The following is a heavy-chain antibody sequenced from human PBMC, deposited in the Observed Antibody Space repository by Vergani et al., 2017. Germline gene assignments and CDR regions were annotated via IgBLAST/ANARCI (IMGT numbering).Heavy chain of an antibody. D-gene: IGHD2-2*01. Sequence: VQLLESGGGLVQPGGSLRLSCAASGFTFSSYGMHWVRQAPGKGLEWVAVISYDGSNKYYADSVKGRFTISRDNSKNTLYLQMNSLRAEDTAVYYCAKGGVPAAIIAYYFDYWGQGTLVTVSS. J-gene: IGHJ4*02. CDR2: ISYDGSNK. CDR1: GFTFSSYG. V-gene: IGHV3-30*18. CDR3: AKGGVPAAIIAYYFDY.